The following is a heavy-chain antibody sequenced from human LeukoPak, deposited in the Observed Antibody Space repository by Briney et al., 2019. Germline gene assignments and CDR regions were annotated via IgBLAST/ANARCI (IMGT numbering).Heavy chain of an antibody. V-gene: IGHV1-69*05. CDR2: IIPIFGTA. J-gene: IGHJ4*02. D-gene: IGHD1-26*01. CDR1: GGTFSSYA. Sequence: ASVKVSCKASGGTFSSYAISWVRQAPGQGLEWMGGIIPIFGTANYAQKFQGRVTITTDESTSTAYMELSSLRSEDTAVYYCVTSQSGSYQYYFDYWGQGTLVTVSS. CDR3: VTSQSGSYQYYFDY.